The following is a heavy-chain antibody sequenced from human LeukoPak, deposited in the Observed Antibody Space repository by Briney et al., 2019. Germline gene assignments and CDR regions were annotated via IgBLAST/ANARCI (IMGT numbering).Heavy chain of an antibody. Sequence: SETLSLTCTVSGGSISSDYWSWIRQPPGKGLEWIGYIYYSGSTNYNPSLKSRVTISVDTSKNQFSLKLSSVTAADTAVYYCARVFGSSWYEVDYWGQGTLVTVSS. CDR1: GGSISSDY. V-gene: IGHV4-59*08. J-gene: IGHJ4*02. CDR2: IYYSGST. CDR3: ARVFGSSWYEVDY. D-gene: IGHD6-13*01.